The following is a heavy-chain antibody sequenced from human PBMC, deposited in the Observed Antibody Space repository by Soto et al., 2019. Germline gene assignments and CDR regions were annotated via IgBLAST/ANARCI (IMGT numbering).Heavy chain of an antibody. CDR2: IFYSGTT. J-gene: IGHJ4*02. V-gene: IGHV4-39*01. D-gene: IGHD3-10*01. CDR1: GGSSSSSSYY. Sequence: SETLSLTCTVSGGSSSSSSYYWVWIRQPPGKGLEWIGSIFYSGTTYFNSSLQGRVAISIDTSKNQFSLRLSSVTAADTAVYYCARRAYYFASGSLDNWGQGAQVTVSS. CDR3: ARRAYYFASGSLDN.